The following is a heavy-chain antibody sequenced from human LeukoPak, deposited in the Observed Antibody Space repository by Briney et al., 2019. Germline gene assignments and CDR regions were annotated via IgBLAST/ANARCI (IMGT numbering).Heavy chain of an antibody. CDR3: AKDAYYDFWSGPARPYYFDY. CDR2: ISYDGSNK. J-gene: IGHJ4*02. V-gene: IGHV3-30*18. Sequence: GGSLRLSCAASGFTFSSYGMHWVRQAPGKGLEWVAVISYDGSNKYYADSVKGRFTISRDNSKNTLYLQMNSLRAEDTAVYYCAKDAYYDFWSGPARPYYFDYWGQGTLVTVSS. D-gene: IGHD3-3*01. CDR1: GFTFSSYG.